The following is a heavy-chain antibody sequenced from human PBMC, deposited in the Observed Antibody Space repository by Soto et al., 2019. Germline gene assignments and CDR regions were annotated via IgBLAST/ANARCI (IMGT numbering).Heavy chain of an antibody. D-gene: IGHD6-19*01. Sequence: SGPTLVNPTQTLTLTCTFSGFSLSTSGMCVSWIRQPPGKALEWLALIDWDDDKYYSTSPKTRLTISKDTSKNQVVLTMANMDPVDTATYYCARTPDSSGWYENWYFDLWGRGTLVTVSS. CDR2: IDWDDDK. V-gene: IGHV2-70*01. CDR3: ARTPDSSGWYENWYFDL. CDR1: GFSLSTSGMC. J-gene: IGHJ2*01.